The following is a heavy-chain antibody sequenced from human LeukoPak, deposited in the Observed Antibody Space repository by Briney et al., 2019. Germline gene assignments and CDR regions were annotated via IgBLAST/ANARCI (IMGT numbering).Heavy chain of an antibody. CDR2: IYSGGST. J-gene: IGHJ3*02. Sequence: GGSLRLSCAASGFTVSSNYMSWVRQAPGKGLEWVSVIYSGGSTYYADSVKGRFTISRDNSKNTLYLQMNSLRAEDTAVYYCARSFLEMASHAFGIWGQGTMVTVSS. V-gene: IGHV3-66*01. CDR3: ARSFLEMASHAFGI. CDR1: GFTVSSNY. D-gene: IGHD5-24*01.